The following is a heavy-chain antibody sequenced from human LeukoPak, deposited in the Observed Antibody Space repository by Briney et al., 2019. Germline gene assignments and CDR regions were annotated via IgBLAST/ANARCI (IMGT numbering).Heavy chain of an antibody. J-gene: IGHJ6*02. Sequence: SETLSVTCTVSGGSISSYYWSWIRQPRGRGLEWIGYIYYSGSTNYNPSLKSRVTISVDTSKNQFSLKLSSVTAADTAVYYCARGSFRSSFSYYGMDVWGQGTTVTVSS. D-gene: IGHD6-13*01. CDR2: IYYSGST. CDR1: GGSISSYY. V-gene: IGHV4-59*01. CDR3: ARGSFRSSFSYYGMDV.